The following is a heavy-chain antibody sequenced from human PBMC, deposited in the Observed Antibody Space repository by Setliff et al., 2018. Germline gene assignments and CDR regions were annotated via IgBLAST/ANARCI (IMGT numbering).Heavy chain of an antibody. CDR1: GGSINSGSYF. Sequence: PSETLSLTCTVSGGSINSGSYFWAWIRQPPGKGLEWIGSIHYSGSTYYNRSLVSRATLSLDTSRNQFSLRLQSVTAADTAVYFCARMSGFQYMDVWGKGTTVTVSS. CDR2: IHYSGST. CDR3: ARMSGFQYMDV. D-gene: IGHD3-3*01. J-gene: IGHJ6*03. V-gene: IGHV4-39*01.